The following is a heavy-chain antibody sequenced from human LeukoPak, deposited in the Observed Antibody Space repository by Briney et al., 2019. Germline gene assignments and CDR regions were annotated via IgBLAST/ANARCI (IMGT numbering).Heavy chain of an antibody. CDR2: INHSGST. V-gene: IGHV4-34*01. Sequence: SETLSLTCAVYGGSFSGYYWSWIRQPPGKGLEWIGEINHSGSTNYNPSLKSRVTISVDTSKNQFALKLSSVTAADTAVYYCARVENWNDVYYWGQGTLVTVSS. CDR1: GGSFSGYY. J-gene: IGHJ4*02. D-gene: IGHD1-1*01. CDR3: ARVENWNDVYY.